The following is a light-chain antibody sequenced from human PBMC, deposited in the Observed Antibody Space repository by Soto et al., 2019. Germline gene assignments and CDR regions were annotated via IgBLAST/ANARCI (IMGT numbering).Light chain of an antibody. CDR3: SSYAGSNSYV. Sequence: QSVLTQPPSASGSPGQSVTISCTGTSRDVGVYNFVSWYQQHPGKAPRLMIYEVTKRPSGVPDRFSGSKSDNTASLTVSGLQADDEADYYCSSYAGSNSYVFGTGTKVTVL. V-gene: IGLV2-8*01. J-gene: IGLJ1*01. CDR2: EVT. CDR1: SRDVGVYNF.